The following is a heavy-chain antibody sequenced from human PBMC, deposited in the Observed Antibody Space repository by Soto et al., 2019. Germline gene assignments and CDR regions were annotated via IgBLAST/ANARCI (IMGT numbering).Heavy chain of an antibody. V-gene: IGHV3-30*18. J-gene: IGHJ4*02. D-gene: IGHD3-10*01. CDR1: KFAFSSYG. Sequence: PGGSLRLSCVASKFAFSSYGMHWVRQAPGKGLEWVAVISSDGKNEYYADSVKGRFTISRDNARDTLFLQLRSLRPEDTAVYYCVKDKGTSGLSYYFDYWGQGALVTVSS. CDR2: ISSDGKNE. CDR3: VKDKGTSGLSYYFDY.